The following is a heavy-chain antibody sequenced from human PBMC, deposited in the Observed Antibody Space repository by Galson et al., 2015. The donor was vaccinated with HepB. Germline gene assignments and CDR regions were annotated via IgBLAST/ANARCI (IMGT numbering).Heavy chain of an antibody. CDR1: GYTFTGYY. Sequence: SVKVSCKASGYTFTGYYMHWVRQAPGQGLEWMGWINPNSGGTNYAQKFQGRVTMTRDTSTSTAYMELSRLRSDDTAVYYCAREGYCSSTSCYNWFDPWGQGTLVTVSS. CDR2: INPNSGGT. J-gene: IGHJ5*02. D-gene: IGHD2-2*01. V-gene: IGHV1-2*02. CDR3: AREGYCSSTSCYNWFDP.